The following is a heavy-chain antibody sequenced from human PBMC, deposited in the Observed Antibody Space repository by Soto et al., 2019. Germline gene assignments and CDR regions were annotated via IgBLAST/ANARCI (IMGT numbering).Heavy chain of an antibody. CDR2: INTDGANT. CDR1: GFTFTGHW. Sequence: EVQLVESGGGLVQPGGSLRLSCAASGFTFTGHWMNWVRQPLGKGLVWVASINTDGANTNSADSVKGQFTISRVNTKNTLKLKIKNLRAVGTDENYGSRGQHSNNPDHWGQGTLVTVS. CDR3: SRGQHSNNPDH. J-gene: IGHJ4*02. V-gene: IGHV3-74*01. D-gene: IGHD1-1*01.